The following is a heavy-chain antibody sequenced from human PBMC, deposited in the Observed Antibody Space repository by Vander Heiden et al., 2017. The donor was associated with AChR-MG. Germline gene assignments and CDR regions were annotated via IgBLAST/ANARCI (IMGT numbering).Heavy chain of an antibody. J-gene: IGHJ5*02. CDR2: IIPIFGTA. CDR3: ARDPTRIAAAGGDRRFDP. CDR1: GGTFSSYA. Sequence: QVQLVQSGAEVKTPGSSVKVSCKASGGTFSSYAISWVRQAPGQGLEWMGGIIPIFGTANYAQKFQGRVTITADESTSTAYMELSSLRSEDTAVYYCARDPTRIAAAGGDRRFDPWCQGTLVTVSS. V-gene: IGHV1-69*01. D-gene: IGHD6-13*01.